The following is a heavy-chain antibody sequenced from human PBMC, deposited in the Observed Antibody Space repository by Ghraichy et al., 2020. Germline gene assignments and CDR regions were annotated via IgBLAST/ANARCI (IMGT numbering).Heavy chain of an antibody. D-gene: IGHD2-2*01. CDR3: ARRSRAGCSSTSCSGWFDP. CDR2: INHSGST. V-gene: IGHV4-34*01. CDR1: GGSFSGYY. J-gene: IGHJ5*02. Sequence: SETLSLTCAVYGGSFSGYYWSWIRQPPGKGMEWIGEINHSGSTNYNPSLKSRVTISVDTSKNQFSLKLSSVTAADTAVYYCARRSRAGCSSTSCSGWFDPWGQGTLVTVSS.